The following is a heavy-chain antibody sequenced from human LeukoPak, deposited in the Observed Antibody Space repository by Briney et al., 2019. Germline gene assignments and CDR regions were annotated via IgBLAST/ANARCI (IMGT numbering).Heavy chain of an antibody. CDR3: ARDPNYDFWSGYPEY. CDR2: ISDSGRST. Sequence: PGGSLRLSCATSGFTFSNYAMGWVRQAPGEGLEWVSAISDSGRSTYYADSVKGRFTISRDNSKSAVYLQMNSLRAEDTAIYYCARDPNYDFWSGYPEYWGQGTLVTVSS. J-gene: IGHJ4*02. V-gene: IGHV3-23*01. D-gene: IGHD3-3*01. CDR1: GFTFSNYA.